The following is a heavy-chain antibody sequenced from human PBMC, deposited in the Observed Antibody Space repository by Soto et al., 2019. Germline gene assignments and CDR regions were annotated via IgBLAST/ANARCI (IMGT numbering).Heavy chain of an antibody. CDR1: GFTFSSYA. CDR2: ISGSGGST. J-gene: IGHJ4*02. D-gene: IGHD2-15*01. Sequence: EVQLLESGGGLVQPGGSLRLSCAASGFTFSSYAMSWVRQAPGKGLEWVSAISGSGGSTYYADSVKGRFTISRDNSKNTLYLQMNSLRAEDTAVYYCAKEFGVAATILSTFDYWGQGTLVTVSS. V-gene: IGHV3-23*01. CDR3: AKEFGVAATILSTFDY.